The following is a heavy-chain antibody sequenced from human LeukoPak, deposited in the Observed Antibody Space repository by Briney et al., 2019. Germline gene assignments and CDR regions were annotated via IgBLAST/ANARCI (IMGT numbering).Heavy chain of an antibody. CDR3: ARVRKDPPVAARLRYYYMDV. J-gene: IGHJ6*03. CDR1: GGSISSYY. CDR2: IYTSGST. Sequence: KPSETLSLTCTVSGGSISSYYWSWIRQPAGKGLEWIGRIYTSGSTNYNPSLKSRVTMSVDTSKNQFSLKLSSVTAADTAVYYCARVRKDPPVAARLRYYYMDVWGKGTTVTVSS. D-gene: IGHD6-6*01. V-gene: IGHV4-4*07.